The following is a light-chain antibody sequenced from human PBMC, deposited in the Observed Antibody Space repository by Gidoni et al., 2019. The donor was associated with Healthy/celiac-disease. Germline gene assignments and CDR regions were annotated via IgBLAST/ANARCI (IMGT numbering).Light chain of an antibody. CDR1: SSDVGGYNY. Sequence: QSALTHPPSVSGSPGHSLTTSCTGTSSDVGGYNYVSWHQQHPGKAPKLMIYEVSNRPSGVSNRFSGSKSGNTASLTISGLQAEDEADYYCSSYTSSSTRVFGGGTKLTVL. J-gene: IGLJ3*02. CDR3: SSYTSSSTRV. V-gene: IGLV2-14*01. CDR2: EVS.